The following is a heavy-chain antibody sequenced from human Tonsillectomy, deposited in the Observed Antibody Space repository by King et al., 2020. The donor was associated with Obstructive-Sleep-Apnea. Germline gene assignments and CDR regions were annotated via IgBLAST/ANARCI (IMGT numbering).Heavy chain of an antibody. D-gene: IGHD3-22*01. CDR1: GFTFSSYG. CDR2: ISGSGGGI. J-gene: IGHJ4*02. V-gene: IGHV3-23*04. Sequence: VQLVESGGVLVQPGGSLRLSCAASGFTFSSYGMSWVRRAPGEGLEWVSAISGSGGGIHYGYSVKGRFTISRDNPKHTLYLQMNSLRAEDTAVYYCARDRLEYYYDQKGFDYWGQGTLVTVSS. CDR3: ARDRLEYYYDQKGFDY.